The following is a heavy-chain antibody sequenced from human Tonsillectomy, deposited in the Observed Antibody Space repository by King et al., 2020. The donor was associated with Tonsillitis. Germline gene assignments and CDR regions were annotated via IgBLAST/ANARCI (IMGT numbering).Heavy chain of an antibody. CDR1: GFTFSSYW. D-gene: IGHD3-9*01. J-gene: IGHJ2*01. V-gene: IGHV3-74*01. Sequence: VQLVESGGGLVQPGGSLRLSCAASGFTFSSYWMHWVRQAPGKGLVWVSRINSDGSSTSYADSVKGRFTISRDNAKNTLYLQMNSLRAGDTAVYFCARATYYDFLTGYEHYWYFDLWGRGTLVTVSS. CDR3: ARATYYDFLTGYEHYWYFDL. CDR2: INSDGSST.